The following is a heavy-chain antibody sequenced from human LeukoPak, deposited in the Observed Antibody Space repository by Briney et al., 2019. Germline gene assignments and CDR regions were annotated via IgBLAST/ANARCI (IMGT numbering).Heavy chain of an antibody. J-gene: IGHJ4*02. CDR1: GFTFDDYG. V-gene: IGHV3-20*04. CDR3: AKVSRGSYYGGASYYFDY. Sequence: GGSLRLYCAASGFTFDDYGMSWVRQAPGKGLEWVSGINWNGGSTGYADSVKGRFTISRDNAKNSLYLQMNSLRAEDTALYYCAKVSRGSYYGGASYYFDYWGQGTLVTVSS. CDR2: INWNGGST. D-gene: IGHD1-26*01.